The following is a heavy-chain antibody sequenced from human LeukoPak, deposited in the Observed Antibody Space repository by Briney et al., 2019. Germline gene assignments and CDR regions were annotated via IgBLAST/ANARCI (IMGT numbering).Heavy chain of an antibody. Sequence: GGSLRLSCAASGFTFSSYCMSWVRQAPGKGLEWVSAISGSGGSTYNADSVKGRSTNSRDNSKNTLYLQMSSLRAEDTAVYYCAKLPAAGGDSVYTDSWGQGTLVTVSS. D-gene: IGHD3-16*01. V-gene: IGHV3-23*01. CDR3: AKLPAAGGDSVYTDS. CDR1: GFTFSSYC. J-gene: IGHJ4*02. CDR2: ISGSGGST.